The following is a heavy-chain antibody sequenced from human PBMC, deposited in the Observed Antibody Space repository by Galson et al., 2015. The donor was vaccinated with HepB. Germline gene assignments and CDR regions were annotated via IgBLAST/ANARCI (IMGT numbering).Heavy chain of an antibody. CDR1: GDSITNYY. CDR3: ARDRGSSGWVEGFDV. D-gene: IGHD6-19*01. CDR2: IYISGST. Sequence: SETLSLTCTVSGDSITNYYWTWIRQPAGKGLEWIGRIYISGSTNYHPSLKSRVTMSIDKSKNQFSLKLRSVTAADTAVYYCARDRGSSGWVEGFDVWGQGTMVTVSS. J-gene: IGHJ3*01. V-gene: IGHV4-4*07.